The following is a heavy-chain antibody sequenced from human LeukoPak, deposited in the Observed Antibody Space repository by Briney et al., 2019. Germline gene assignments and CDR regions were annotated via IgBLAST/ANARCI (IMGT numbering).Heavy chain of an antibody. Sequence: SETLSLTCAVYGGSFSGYYWSWIRQPPGKGLEWIGEINHSGSTNYHPSLKSRVTISVDTSKNQFSLKLSSVTAADTAVYYYARGHKPGYSSGWYPTRYYGMDVWGQGTTVTVSS. J-gene: IGHJ6*02. D-gene: IGHD6-19*01. V-gene: IGHV4-34*01. CDR2: INHSGST. CDR3: ARGHKPGYSSGWYPTRYYGMDV. CDR1: GGSFSGYY.